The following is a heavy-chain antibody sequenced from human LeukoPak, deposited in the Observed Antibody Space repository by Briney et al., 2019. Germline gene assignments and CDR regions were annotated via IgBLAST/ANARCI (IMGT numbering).Heavy chain of an antibody. CDR2: IHPSGSST. CDR3: ARMDMDTAMVTNYLDH. D-gene: IGHD5-18*01. CDR1: GYTFTNNY. J-gene: IGHJ4*02. V-gene: IGHV1-46*01. Sequence: AAVKISCKSSGYTFTNNYMHWVRQAPGQGLEWMGVIHPSGSSTNYAQKFHGRVIINNDTSPSTVYIELNSLKSADTDVYYCARMDMDTAMVTNYLDHWGQGTLVTVSS.